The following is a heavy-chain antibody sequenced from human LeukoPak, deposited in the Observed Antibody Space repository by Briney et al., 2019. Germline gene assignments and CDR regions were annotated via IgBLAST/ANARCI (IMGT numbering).Heavy chain of an antibody. CDR1: GGSFSGYY. J-gene: IGHJ6*03. CDR2: INHSGST. CDR3: ARALQYYYYYYMDV. Sequence: SETLSLTCAVYGGSFSGYYWSWIRQPPGKGLEWIGEINHSGSTNYNPSLKSRVTISVDTSKNQFSLKLSSVTAADTAVYYCARALQYYYYYYMDVWGKGTTVTVSS. V-gene: IGHV4-34*01.